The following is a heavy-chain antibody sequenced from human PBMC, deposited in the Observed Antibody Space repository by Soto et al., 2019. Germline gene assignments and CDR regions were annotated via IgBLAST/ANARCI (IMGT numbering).Heavy chain of an antibody. CDR1: GCTFSTYA. D-gene: IGHD3-22*01. V-gene: IGHV3-23*01. CDR3: AKDLSSLGWLALGAPFDS. CDR2: VSANGRST. J-gene: IGHJ4*02. Sequence: GRSLSLSCAASGCTFSTYAMNWVRQAPGKGLEWVSSVSANGRSTYYADSVKGRFTVSRDKSKHALFLQLDSLRVEDTAIYYCAKDLSSLGWLALGAPFDSWGPGTLVTVS.